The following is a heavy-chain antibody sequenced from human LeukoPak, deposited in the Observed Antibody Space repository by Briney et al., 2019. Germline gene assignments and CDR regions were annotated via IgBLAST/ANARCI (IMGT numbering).Heavy chain of an antibody. D-gene: IGHD1-26*01. CDR1: GGSISSYK. J-gene: IGHJ4*02. Sequence: PSETLSLTCTVPGGSISSYKWSWIRQPAGKGLEWIGRIYSSGSTNYTPSLKSRVTMSVDTSKNQFSLKLSSVTAADTAVYYCARGIVGATAPDYWGQGALAIVSS. CDR3: ARGIVGATAPDY. V-gene: IGHV4-4*07. CDR2: IYSSGST.